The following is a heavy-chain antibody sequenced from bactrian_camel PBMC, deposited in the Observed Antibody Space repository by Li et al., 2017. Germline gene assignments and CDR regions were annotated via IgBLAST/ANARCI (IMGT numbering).Heavy chain of an antibody. Sequence: DVQLVESGGGSVQAGGSLRLSCAASGYTYISYCMGWFRQAPGKEREGVAAIRRPDDSPFYGDSAKGRFTISTINAKNTVYLQMNSLKPEDAAMYYCAARWGPFGGDCPMSAGAYPDWGQ. CDR3: AARWGPFGGDCPMSAGAYPD. CDR1: GYTYISYC. J-gene: IGHJ4*01. V-gene: IGHV3S40*01. CDR2: IRRPDDSP. D-gene: IGHD5*01.